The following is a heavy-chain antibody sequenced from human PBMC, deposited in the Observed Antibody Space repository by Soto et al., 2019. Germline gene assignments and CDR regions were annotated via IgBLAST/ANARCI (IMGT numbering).Heavy chain of an antibody. CDR1: GFTFSNYW. J-gene: IGHJ5*02. CDR2: IKQDGSEK. CDR3: ARVRGVGVLVPSTMSGNWFDP. V-gene: IGHV3-7*01. D-gene: IGHD2-2*01. Sequence: PGGSLRLSCAASGFTFSNYWMSWVRQAPGKGLEWVANIKQDGSEKYYVDSVKGRFTISRDNAKNSLYLQMNSLRAEDTAVYYCARVRGVGVLVPSTMSGNWFDPWGQGTLVTVSS.